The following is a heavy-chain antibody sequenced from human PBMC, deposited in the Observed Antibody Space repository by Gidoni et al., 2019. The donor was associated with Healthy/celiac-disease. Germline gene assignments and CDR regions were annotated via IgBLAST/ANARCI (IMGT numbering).Heavy chain of an antibody. D-gene: IGHD1-1*01. CDR3: ARDGSTNDGLTVENYYGMDV. CDR2: ISSSSSTI. CDR1: GFTFSSYS. V-gene: IGHV3-48*01. Sequence: EVQLVESGGGLVQPGGSLRLSCAASGFTFSSYSMNWVRQAPGKGLEWVSYISSSSSTIYYADSVKGRFTISRDNAKNSLYLQMNSLRAEDTAVYYCARDGSTNDGLTVENYYGMDVWGQGTTVTVSS. J-gene: IGHJ6*02.